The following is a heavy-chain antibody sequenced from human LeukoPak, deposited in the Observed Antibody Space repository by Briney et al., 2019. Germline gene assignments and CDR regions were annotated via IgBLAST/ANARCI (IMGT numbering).Heavy chain of an antibody. V-gene: IGHV3-30-3*01. J-gene: IGHJ4*02. CDR1: GFTFSSDV. CDR3: ARDLVSYSSSPLH. CDR2: ISSDGSSK. D-gene: IGHD6-6*01. Sequence: GRSLRLSCAASGFTFSSDVMHWVRQAPGKGLEWVAVISSDGSSKHYADSVKGRFTIFTDTSKSTLYLQINSLRPEDTAVYYCARDLVSYSSSPLHWGQGTLVTVS.